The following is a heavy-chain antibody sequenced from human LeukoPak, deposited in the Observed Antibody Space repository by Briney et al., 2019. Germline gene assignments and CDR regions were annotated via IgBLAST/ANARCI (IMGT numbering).Heavy chain of an antibody. V-gene: IGHV4-34*01. D-gene: IGHD6-19*01. Sequence: KTSETLSLTCAVYGGSFSGYYWSWIRQPPGKGLEWIGEINHSGSTNYNPSLKSRVTISVDTSKNQFSLKLRSVTAADTAVYYCARKEQWLPHDAFDIWGQGPMVTVSS. CDR2: INHSGST. CDR3: ARKEQWLPHDAFDI. J-gene: IGHJ3*02. CDR1: GGSFSGYY.